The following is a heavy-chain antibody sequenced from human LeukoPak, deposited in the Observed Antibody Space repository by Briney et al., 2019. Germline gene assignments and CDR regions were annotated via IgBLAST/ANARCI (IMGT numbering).Heavy chain of an antibody. CDR2: IDRSDST. D-gene: IGHD3-10*01. J-gene: IGHJ4*02. CDR1: GASFSGYY. Sequence: PSETLSLTCAVYGASFSGYYWSWIRQPPGKGLEWIGEIDRSDSTSYNPSLKSRVTISVDTSKNQFSLRLNSVTAADTAVYFCARGYGSGSYWSYWGQGTLVTVSS. V-gene: IGHV4-34*01. CDR3: ARGYGSGSYWSY.